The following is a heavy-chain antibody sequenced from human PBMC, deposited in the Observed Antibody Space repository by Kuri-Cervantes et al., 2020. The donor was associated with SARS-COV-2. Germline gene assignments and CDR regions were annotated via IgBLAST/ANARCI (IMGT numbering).Heavy chain of an antibody. V-gene: IGHV3-74*01. CDR3: ARGKWDRRSGAFDI. CDR1: GFTFDDYA. Sequence: GGSLRLSCAASGFTFDDYAMHWVRQAPGKGLEWVSRINGDGYTTSYADSVRGRFTISRDTAKNTVYLQMSSLRADDTAVYYCARGKWDRRSGAFDIWGQGTMVTVSS. CDR2: INGDGYTT. D-gene: IGHD1-26*01. J-gene: IGHJ3*02.